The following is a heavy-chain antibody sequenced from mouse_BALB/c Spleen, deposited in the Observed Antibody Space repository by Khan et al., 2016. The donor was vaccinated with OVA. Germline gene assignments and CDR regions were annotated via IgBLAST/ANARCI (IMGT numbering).Heavy chain of an antibody. J-gene: IGHJ3*01. CDR3: ERGGGTAPFAY. CDR1: GFTFSDYG. D-gene: IGHD1-2*01. Sequence: EVELVESGGGLVQPGGSRKLSCAASGFTFSDYGMAWVRQAPGKGPEWVAFISDLAYTTYYADTVTGRFTISRENAKNTLYLEMSRLRSEGTAVYSCERGGGTAPFAYWGLGTLVTVSA. V-gene: IGHV5-15*02. CDR2: ISDLAYTT.